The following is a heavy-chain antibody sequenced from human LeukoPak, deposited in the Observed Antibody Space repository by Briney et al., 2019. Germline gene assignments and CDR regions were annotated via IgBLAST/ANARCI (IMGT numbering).Heavy chain of an antibody. V-gene: IGHV3-30-3*01. CDR2: ISYDGSNK. Sequence: GGSLRLSCAASEFTFSSYAMHWVRQAPGKGLEWVAVISYDGSNKYYADSVKCRFTISRDNSKNTLYLQMNSLRAEDTAVYYCARDRWCAGDCYSWRYFDLWGRGTLVTVSS. CDR1: EFTFSSYA. J-gene: IGHJ2*01. D-gene: IGHD2-21*02. CDR3: ARDRWCAGDCYSWRYFDL.